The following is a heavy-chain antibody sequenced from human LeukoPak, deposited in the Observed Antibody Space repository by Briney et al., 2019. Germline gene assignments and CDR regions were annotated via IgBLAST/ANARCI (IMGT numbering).Heavy chain of an antibody. Sequence: SQTLSLTCTVSGGSISSGGYYWSWIRQHPGKGLEWIGYIYYSGSTYYNPSLKSRVTISVDTSKNQFSLKLSSVTAADTAVYYCARATSGSYYTWFDPWGQGTLVTVSS. J-gene: IGHJ5*02. CDR2: IYYSGST. CDR1: GGSISSGGYY. D-gene: IGHD1-26*01. V-gene: IGHV4-31*03. CDR3: ARATSGSYYTWFDP.